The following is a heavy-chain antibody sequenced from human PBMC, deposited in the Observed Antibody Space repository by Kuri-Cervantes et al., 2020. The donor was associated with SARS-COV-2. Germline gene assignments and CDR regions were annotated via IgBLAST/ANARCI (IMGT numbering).Heavy chain of an antibody. CDR1: GYSISSGYY. J-gene: IGHJ4*02. D-gene: IGHD3-3*01. CDR2: IYHSGST. V-gene: IGHV4-38-2*02. CDR3: ARHFLAATFDY. Sequence: GSLRLSCTVSGYSISSGYYWGWIRQPPGKGLEWIGSIYHSGSTYYNPSLKSRVTISVDTSKNQFSLKLSSVTAADTAVYYCARHFLAATFDYWGQGTLVTVSS.